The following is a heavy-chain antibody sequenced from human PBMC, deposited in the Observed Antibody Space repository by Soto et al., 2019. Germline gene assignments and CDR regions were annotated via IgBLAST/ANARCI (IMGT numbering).Heavy chain of an antibody. CDR3: AREGRTGTTDY. J-gene: IGHJ4*02. CDR2: MHYSGST. CDR1: GDSISRGTYY. Sequence: SETLSLICTVSGDSISRGTYYWAWVRQHPGKGLEWIGYMHYSGSTYYNPSLKSRVTISVDTSKNQFSLKLSSVTAADTAVYYCAREGRTGTTDYWGQGTLVTVS. D-gene: IGHD1-7*01. V-gene: IGHV4-31*03.